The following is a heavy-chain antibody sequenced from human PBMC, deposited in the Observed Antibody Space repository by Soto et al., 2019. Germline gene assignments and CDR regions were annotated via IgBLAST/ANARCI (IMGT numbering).Heavy chain of an antibody. Sequence: QVQLVQSGAEVKKPGASVKVSCKASGYTFTSYDINWVRQATAQGLEWMGWMNPNRGNTGYAQKLQGRVTMTRTTSISTAYMKLISLRSEDTAVYYCATWQDDYIWGTNDYWAQGTLVIVSS. CDR1: GYTFTSYD. V-gene: IGHV1-8*01. CDR3: ATWQDDYIWGTNDY. J-gene: IGHJ4*02. CDR2: MNPNRGNT. D-gene: IGHD3-16*01.